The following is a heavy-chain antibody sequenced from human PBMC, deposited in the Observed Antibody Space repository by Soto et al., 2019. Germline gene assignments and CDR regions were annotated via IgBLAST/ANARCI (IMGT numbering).Heavy chain of an antibody. CDR3: AREYSSGWYQIFDY. Sequence: SETLSLTCTVSGGSVSRGSYFLSWIRQPPGKGLEWIGFIYYSASTTYNPSLKSRVTISVDTSKNQFSLKLRSVTAADTAVYYCAREYSSGWYQIFDYWGQGTLVTVSS. V-gene: IGHV4-61*01. CDR2: IYYSAST. J-gene: IGHJ4*02. D-gene: IGHD6-19*01. CDR1: GGSVSRGSYF.